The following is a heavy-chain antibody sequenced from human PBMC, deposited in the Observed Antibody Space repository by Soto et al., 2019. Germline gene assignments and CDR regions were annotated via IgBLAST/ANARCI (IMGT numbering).Heavy chain of an antibody. V-gene: IGHV3-30*18. CDR2: ISSDGSEK. CDR3: ANSWTTLTTGFDF. D-gene: IGHD4-17*01. Sequence: GGSLRFSYVASGFTFSNYAMHWVRQAPGKGLGWVAVISSDGSEKYYLDSVRDRFTISRDNSKNTLYLQMNNLRPEDTAMYYCANSWTTLTTGFDFWGQGALVTVS. J-gene: IGHJ4*02. CDR1: GFTFSNYA.